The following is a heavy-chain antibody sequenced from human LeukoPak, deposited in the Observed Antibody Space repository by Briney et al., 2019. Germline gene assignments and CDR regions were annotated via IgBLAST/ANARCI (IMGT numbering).Heavy chain of an antibody. CDR2: INPSGGST. J-gene: IGHJ6*02. CDR1: GYTFTSYY. D-gene: IGHD3-22*01. CDR3: ARDRRYYDSSGYYYYYYGMDV. Sequence: ASVKVSCKASGYTFTSYYMHWVRQAPGQGLERMGIINPSGGSTSYAQKFQGRVTMTRDTSTSTVYMELSSLRSEDTAVYYCARDRRYYDSSGYYYYYYGMDVWGQGTTVTVSS. V-gene: IGHV1-46*01.